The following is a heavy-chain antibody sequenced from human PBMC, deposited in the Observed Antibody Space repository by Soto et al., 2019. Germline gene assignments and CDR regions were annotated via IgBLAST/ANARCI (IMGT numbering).Heavy chain of an antibody. Sequence: EVQLLESEGGLVQPGGSLRLSCTASGLTFNDSAMTWVRQAPGKGLEWVSGISARADAKYYAASVRGPFTIFRDNSRRTVSLQMNSLIGDDTGVYYCASSLFSWVRKPPYYLGLVALFTVSS. CDR1: GLTFNDSA. CDR3: ASSLFSWVRKPPYY. D-gene: IGHD3-10*01. CDR2: ISARADAK. V-gene: IGHV3-23*01. J-gene: IGHJ4*02.